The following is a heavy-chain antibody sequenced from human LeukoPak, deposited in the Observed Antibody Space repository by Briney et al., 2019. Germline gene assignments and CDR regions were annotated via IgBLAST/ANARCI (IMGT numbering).Heavy chain of an antibody. D-gene: IGHD1-1*01. CDR3: ATDPPWTNDAFDI. Sequence: GGSLRLSCAASGFTFSRYWMTWVCQAPGKGLEWVANIKQDGSTKYYMDSVKGRFTISRDNGRNSLYLQMNSLRGEDTAVYYCATDPPWTNDAFDIWGQGTMVTVSS. CDR1: GFTFSRYW. V-gene: IGHV3-7*01. CDR2: IKQDGSTK. J-gene: IGHJ3*02.